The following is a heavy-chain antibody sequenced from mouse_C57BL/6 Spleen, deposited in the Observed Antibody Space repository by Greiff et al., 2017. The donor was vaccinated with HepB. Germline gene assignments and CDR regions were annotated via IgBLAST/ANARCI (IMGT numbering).Heavy chain of an antibody. D-gene: IGHD3-2*02. CDR3: ARGDSSGSWFAY. Sequence: QVQLQQPGAELVKPGASVKMSCKASGYTFTSYWITWVKQRPGQGLEWIGDIYPGSGSTNYNEKFKSKATQTVDTSSSTAYMQLSSLTSEDSAVYYCARGDSSGSWFAYWGQGTLVTVSA. CDR1: GYTFTSYW. CDR2: IYPGSGST. V-gene: IGHV1-55*01. J-gene: IGHJ3*01.